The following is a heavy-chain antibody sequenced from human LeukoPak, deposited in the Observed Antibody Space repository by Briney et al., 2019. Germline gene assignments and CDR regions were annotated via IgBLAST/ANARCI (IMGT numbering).Heavy chain of an antibody. Sequence: GGSLRLSCAASGFTFNTYSMNWVRQAPGKGLEWVSVIYSGGSTYYADSVKGRFTISRDNSKNTLYLQMNSLRAEDTAVYYCARAHSYYDSSGYYFDYWGQGTLVTVSS. CDR2: IYSGGST. CDR3: ARAHSYYDSSGYYFDY. CDR1: GFTFNTYS. J-gene: IGHJ4*02. D-gene: IGHD3-22*01. V-gene: IGHV3-53*01.